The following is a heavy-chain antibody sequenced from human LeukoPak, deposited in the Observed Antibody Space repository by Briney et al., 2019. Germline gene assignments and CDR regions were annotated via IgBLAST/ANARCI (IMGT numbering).Heavy chain of an antibody. D-gene: IGHD3-16*02. J-gene: IGHJ5*02. CDR3: ARETDDYVWGSYRQNWFDP. CDR1: GGSISSYY. Sequence: ETLSLTCTVSGGSISSYYWSWLRQPPGKGLEWIGYIYYSGSTNYNPSLTSRVTISVDPSKHQFSLKLSSVTAADTAVYYCARETDDYVWGSYRQNWFDPWGQGTLVTVSA. V-gene: IGHV4-59*01. CDR2: IYYSGST.